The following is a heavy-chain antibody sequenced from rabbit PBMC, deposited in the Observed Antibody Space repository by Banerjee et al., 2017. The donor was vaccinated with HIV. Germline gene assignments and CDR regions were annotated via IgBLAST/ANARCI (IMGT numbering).Heavy chain of an antibody. CDR2: IYAGSSGST. V-gene: IGHV1S45*01. D-gene: IGHD5-1*01. J-gene: IGHJ3*01. Sequence: QEQLVESGGGLVQPEGSLTLTCKASGFDFSYNAMCWVRQAPGKGPEWIACIYAGSSGSTYHASWAKGRFTISKTSSTTVTLQMTSLTAADTATYFCARATGYGSTSFHPTRFDLWGPGTLVTVS. CDR3: ARATGYGSTSFHPTRFDL. CDR1: GFDFSYNA.